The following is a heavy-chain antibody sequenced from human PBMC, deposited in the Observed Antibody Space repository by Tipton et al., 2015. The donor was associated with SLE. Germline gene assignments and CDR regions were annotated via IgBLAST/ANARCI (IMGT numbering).Heavy chain of an antibody. V-gene: IGHV5-51*01. CDR3: ARGTLAATSRFAY. CDR1: GYSFTNYW. J-gene: IGHJ4*02. Sequence: VQLVQSGAEVKKPGESLKISCKGSGYSFTNYWIGWVRQMPGKGLAWMRIIYPGDPDSKYNPAFEGHVIFSADKSCSTALLQWSSLKTSDTAMYYCARGTLAATSRFAYWGQGTLVTVSS. CDR2: IYPGDPDS. D-gene: IGHD5-12*01.